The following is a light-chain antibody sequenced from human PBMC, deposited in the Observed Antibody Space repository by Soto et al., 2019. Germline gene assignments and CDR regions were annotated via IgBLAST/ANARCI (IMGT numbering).Light chain of an antibody. V-gene: IGKV3-20*01. CDR3: QRYAGSPHHP. CDR1: ENIYTSY. CDR2: DAS. Sequence: VLTQSPGTLSLSPGARATLSCRASENIYTSYVAWFQQSPGQPPRLLIYDASSRAAGVPDSFSGSGSGTDFTLTISRQDHEDLAQYGCQRYAGSPHHPFGRGTKVEIK. J-gene: IGKJ4*02.